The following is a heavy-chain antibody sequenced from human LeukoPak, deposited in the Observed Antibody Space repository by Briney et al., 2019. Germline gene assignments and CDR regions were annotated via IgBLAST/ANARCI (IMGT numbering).Heavy chain of an antibody. V-gene: IGHV3-13*01. CDR2: IGTTDDT. CDR1: GFTFSAYD. CDR3: AELGITMIGGV. D-gene: IGHD3-10*02. Sequence: GGSLRLSCAASGFTFSAYDMNWVRQATGKGLEWVSAIGTTDDTYYPGSMKGRFTISRENAKNSLYLQVNSLRAEDTAVYYCAELGITMIGGVWGKGTTVTISS. J-gene: IGHJ6*04.